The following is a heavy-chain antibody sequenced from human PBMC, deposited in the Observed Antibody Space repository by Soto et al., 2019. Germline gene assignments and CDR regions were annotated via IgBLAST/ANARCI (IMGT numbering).Heavy chain of an antibody. D-gene: IGHD2-2*01. Sequence: PSQTLSLTCAISGDSVSSNSAAWNWIRQSPSRGLEWLGRTYYRSKWYNDYAVSVKSRITINPDTSKNQFSLQLNSVTPEDTAVYYCAREESVVVPAAIDYYYYYGMDVWGQGTTVTVS. CDR2: TYYRSKWYN. CDR3: AREESVVVPAAIDYYYYYGMDV. J-gene: IGHJ6*02. CDR1: GDSVSSNSAA. V-gene: IGHV6-1*01.